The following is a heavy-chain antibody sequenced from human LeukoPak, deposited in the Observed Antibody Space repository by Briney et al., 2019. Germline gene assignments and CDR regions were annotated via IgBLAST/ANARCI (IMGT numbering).Heavy chain of an antibody. CDR3: ARTAARRFDY. D-gene: IGHD6-6*01. Sequence: GASVNVSFTASGYTFPSYFMHWVRQAPGQGLEWMGIINPTGGSTTYAQKFQGRVTMTRDTSTSTVYMELSSLRSDDTAVYYCARTAARRFDYWGQGTLVTVSS. CDR1: GYTFPSYF. J-gene: IGHJ4*02. V-gene: IGHV1-46*01. CDR2: INPTGGST.